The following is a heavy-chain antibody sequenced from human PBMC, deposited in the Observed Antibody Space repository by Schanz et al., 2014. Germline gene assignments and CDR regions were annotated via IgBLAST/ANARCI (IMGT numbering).Heavy chain of an antibody. CDR2: ISASGGDT. J-gene: IGHJ4*02. Sequence: VQLVESGGGVVQPGRSLRLSCAASGFTFSSYAMSWVRQAPGKGLEWLSVISASGGDTYYADSVKGRFTISRDNSRDTVYLQMNSLRPEDTAIYYCAKNQYDDVDLSSFYFDFWGQGTLVTVSS. V-gene: IGHV3-23*04. D-gene: IGHD3-10*02. CDR3: AKNQYDDVDLSSFYFDF. CDR1: GFTFSSYA.